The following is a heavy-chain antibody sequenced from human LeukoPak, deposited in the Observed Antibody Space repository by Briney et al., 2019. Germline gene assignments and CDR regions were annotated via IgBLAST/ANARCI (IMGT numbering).Heavy chain of an antibody. CDR1: GFTVSSNY. D-gene: IGHD6-25*01. J-gene: IGHJ6*03. CDR2: IYSGGST. Sequence: GGSLRLSCAASGFTVSSNYMSWVRQAPGKGLEWVSVIYSGGSTYYADSVKGRFTISRDNSKNTLYLQMNSLRAEDTAVYYCARVKMEQRYYYYYYMDVWGRGTTVTVSS. V-gene: IGHV3-53*05. CDR3: ARVKMEQRYYYYYYMDV.